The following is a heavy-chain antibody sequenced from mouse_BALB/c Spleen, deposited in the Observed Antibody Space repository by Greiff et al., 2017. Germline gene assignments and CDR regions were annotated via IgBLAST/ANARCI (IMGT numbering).Heavy chain of an antibody. CDR2: IYPGNGDT. J-gene: IGHJ3*01. Sequence: QVQLQQPGAELVKPGASVKMSCKASGYTFTSYNMHWVKQTPGQGLEWIGAIYPGNGDTSYNQKFKGKATLTADKSSSTAYMQLSSLTSEDSAVYYCARGDYDGWFAYWGQGTLVTVSA. CDR3: ARGDYDGWFAY. D-gene: IGHD2-4*01. V-gene: IGHV1-12*01. CDR1: GYTFTSYN.